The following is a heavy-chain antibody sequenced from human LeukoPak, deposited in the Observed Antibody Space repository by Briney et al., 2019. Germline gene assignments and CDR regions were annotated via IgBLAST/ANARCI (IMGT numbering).Heavy chain of an antibody. J-gene: IGHJ4*02. Sequence: PSETLSLTCAVSGGSISSSNWWSWVRQPPGKGLEWIGEIYHSGSTNYNPSLKSRVTISVDTSKNQFSLKLSSVTAADTAVYYCARDNYYDSSGYYFPFDYWGQGTLVTVSS. CDR3: ARDNYYDSSGYYFPFDY. D-gene: IGHD3-22*01. CDR1: GGSISSSNW. V-gene: IGHV4-4*02. CDR2: IYHSGST.